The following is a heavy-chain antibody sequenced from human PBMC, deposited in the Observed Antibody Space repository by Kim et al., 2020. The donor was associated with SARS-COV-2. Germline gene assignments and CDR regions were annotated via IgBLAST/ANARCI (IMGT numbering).Heavy chain of an antibody. V-gene: IGHV3-30*18. J-gene: IGHJ3*02. D-gene: IGHD3-10*01. CDR3: AKQGGSGHTYDAFDI. CDR2: ISYEGSNK. CDR1: GFTFSSYG. Sequence: GGSLRLSCAASGFTFSSYGMHWVRRAPGKGLEWVAVISYEGSNKHYADSVKGRFTISRDNSMTMVYLQMNILRAEDTAVYYCAKQGGSGHTYDAFDIWG.